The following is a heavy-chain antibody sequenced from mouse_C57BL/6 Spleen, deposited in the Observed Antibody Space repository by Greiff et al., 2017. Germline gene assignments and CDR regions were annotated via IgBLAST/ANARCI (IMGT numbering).Heavy chain of an antibody. Sequence: EVQLQESGGGLVQPGGSMKLSCVASGFTFSNYWMNWVRQSPEKGLEWVAQIRLKSDNYATHYAESVKGRFTISRDDSKSSVYLQMNNLRAEDTGIYYCTPHYYGSSPFAYWGQGTLVTVSA. V-gene: IGHV6-3*01. CDR2: IRLKSDNYAT. CDR3: TPHYYGSSPFAY. D-gene: IGHD1-1*01. CDR1: GFTFSNYW. J-gene: IGHJ3*01.